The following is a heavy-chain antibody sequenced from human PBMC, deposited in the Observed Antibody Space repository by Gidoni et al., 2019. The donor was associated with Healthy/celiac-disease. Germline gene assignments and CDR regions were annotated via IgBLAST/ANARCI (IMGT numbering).Heavy chain of an antibody. CDR1: GFTFSSYS. D-gene: IGHD1-26*01. Sequence: EVQLVESGGGLVQPGGSLRLSCAASGFTFSSYSMNWVRQAPGKGLAWVSCISSSSSTIYYADSVKGRFTISRDNAKNSLYLQMNSLRAEDTAVYYCARRRVGATTWGDYWGQGTLVTVSS. CDR2: ISSSSSTI. CDR3: ARRRVGATTWGDY. V-gene: IGHV3-48*01. J-gene: IGHJ4*02.